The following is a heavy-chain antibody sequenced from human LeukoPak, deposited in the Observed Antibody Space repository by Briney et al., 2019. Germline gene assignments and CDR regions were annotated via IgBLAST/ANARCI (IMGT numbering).Heavy chain of an antibody. Sequence: ASVRVSCKASGYTFNTYAMNWVRQAPGQGLEWMGWINTNTGKPTYVQGFRGRFEFSLDTSVSTAYLQISSLKTEDTAVYYCARSGADNWNYEFDYWGQGTLVTVSS. D-gene: IGHD1-7*01. J-gene: IGHJ4*02. V-gene: IGHV7-4-1*02. CDR2: INTNTGKP. CDR3: ARSGADNWNYEFDY. CDR1: GYTFNTYA.